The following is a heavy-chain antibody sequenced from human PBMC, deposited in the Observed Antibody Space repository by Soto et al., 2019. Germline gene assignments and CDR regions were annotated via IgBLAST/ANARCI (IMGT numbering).Heavy chain of an antibody. J-gene: IGHJ4*02. CDR2: ISSSSSYI. D-gene: IGHD1-20*01. Sequence: GGSLRLSCAASGFTFSSYSMNWVRQAPGKGLEWVSSISSSSSYIYYADSVKGRFTISRDNAKNSLYLQMNSLRAEDTAVYYCAREGITGTTIFDYWGQGTLVTVSS. CDR3: AREGITGTTIFDY. CDR1: GFTFSSYS. V-gene: IGHV3-21*01.